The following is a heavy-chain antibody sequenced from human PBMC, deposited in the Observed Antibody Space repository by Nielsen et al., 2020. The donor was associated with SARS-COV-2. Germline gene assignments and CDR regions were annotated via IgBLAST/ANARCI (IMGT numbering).Heavy chain of an antibody. CDR1: GYTFTVYY. D-gene: IGHD3-22*01. Sequence: ASVKVSCKASGYTFTVYYMHWVRQAPGQGLEWMGRINPNSGGTNYAQKFQGRVTMTRDTSISTAYMELSRLRSDDTAVYYCAADSLGYYYDSSGYYYYGMDVWGQGTTVTVSS. J-gene: IGHJ6*02. CDR2: INPNSGGT. CDR3: AADSLGYYYDSSGYYYYGMDV. V-gene: IGHV1-2*06.